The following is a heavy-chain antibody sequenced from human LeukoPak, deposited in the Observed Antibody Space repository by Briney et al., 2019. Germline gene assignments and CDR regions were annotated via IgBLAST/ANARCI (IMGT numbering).Heavy chain of an antibody. D-gene: IGHD6-13*01. CDR1: GYSISSGYY. CDR3: ARGQPGIAAAGGGYYYYMDV. Sequence: SESLSLTCAVSGYSISSGYYWGWIRQPPGKGLEWIGSIYHSGSTYYNPSLKSRVTISVDTSKNQFSLKLSSVTAADTAVYYCARGQPGIAAAGGGYYYYMDVWGKGTTVTVSS. CDR2: IYHSGST. J-gene: IGHJ6*03. V-gene: IGHV4-38-2*01.